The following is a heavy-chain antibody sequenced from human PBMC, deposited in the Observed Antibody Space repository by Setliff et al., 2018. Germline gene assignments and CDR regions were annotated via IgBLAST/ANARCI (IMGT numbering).Heavy chain of an antibody. V-gene: IGHV1-69*05. CDR1: GGTFSSYG. J-gene: IGHJ6*03. CDR3: VREGVDSRSSTDYRYYMDV. D-gene: IGHD3-22*01. Sequence: GASVKVSCKASGGTFSSYGISWVRQAPGQGLEWMGGTIPIFGTTNYAQKFRGRVTIIMDESTSTAFMQLSSLRSEDTAVYYCVREGVDSRSSTDYRYYMDVWGKGTTVTVSS. CDR2: TIPIFGTT.